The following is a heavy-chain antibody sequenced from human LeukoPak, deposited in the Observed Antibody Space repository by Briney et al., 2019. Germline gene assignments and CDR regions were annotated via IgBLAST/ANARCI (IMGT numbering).Heavy chain of an antibody. Sequence: SETLSLTCTVSGGSVSSYYWSWIRQPPGKGLEWIGYIYCSGSTNYNPSLKSRVTISVDTSKNQFSLKLSSVTAADTAVYYCARGDYYGSGSYYKFYWFDPWGQGTLVTVSS. CDR2: IYCSGST. CDR1: GGSVSSYY. CDR3: ARGDYYGSGSYYKFYWFDP. J-gene: IGHJ5*02. V-gene: IGHV4-59*02. D-gene: IGHD3-10*01.